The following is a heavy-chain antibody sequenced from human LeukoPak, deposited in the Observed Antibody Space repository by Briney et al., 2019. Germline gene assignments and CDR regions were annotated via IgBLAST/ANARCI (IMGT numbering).Heavy chain of an antibody. J-gene: IGHJ4*02. V-gene: IGHV4-34*01. CDR2: INHSGRT. CDR3: AILPRDY. CDR1: GGSFSGYY. Sequence: SETLSLTCAVYGGSFSGYYWSWIRQPPGKGLEWIGEINHSGRTNHNPSLKSRVTISVDTSKPQFSLKLSSVTAADTAVYYCAILPRDYWGEGTLVTVSS.